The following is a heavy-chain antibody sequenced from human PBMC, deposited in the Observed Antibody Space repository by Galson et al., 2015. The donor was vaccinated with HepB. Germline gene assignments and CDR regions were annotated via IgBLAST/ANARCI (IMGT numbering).Heavy chain of an antibody. J-gene: IGHJ4*02. Sequence: SLRLSCAASRFTFSNYWMHWVRQAPGKGLDWVASINPDGSQTLYVDSVKGRFTISRDNAKNTLFLQMNTLGGEDSAVYYCASLRGTVSTFDYWGQGTLVIVSS. D-gene: IGHD5/OR15-5a*01. CDR2: INPDGSQT. CDR3: ASLRGTVSTFDY. CDR1: RFTFSNYW. V-gene: IGHV3-7*03.